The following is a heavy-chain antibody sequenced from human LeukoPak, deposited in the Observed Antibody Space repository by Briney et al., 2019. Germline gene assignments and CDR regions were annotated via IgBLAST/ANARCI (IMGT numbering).Heavy chain of an antibody. CDR2: ISSSSSTI. CDR3: ARASGGSGSYYLLYYYYMDV. Sequence: GGSLRLSCAASGFTFSSYSMNWVRQAPGKGLEWVSYISSSSSTIYYADSVKGRFTISRDNAKNSLYLQMNSLRAEDTAVYYCARASGGSGSYYLLYYYYMDVWGKGTTVTVSS. D-gene: IGHD3-10*01. V-gene: IGHV3-48*01. CDR1: GFTFSSYS. J-gene: IGHJ6*03.